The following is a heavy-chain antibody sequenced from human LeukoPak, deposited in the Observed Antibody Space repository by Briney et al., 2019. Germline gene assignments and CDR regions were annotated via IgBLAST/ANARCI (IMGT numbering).Heavy chain of an antibody. CDR3: TTETYSSGWYMIY. Sequence: GGSLRLSCAASGFTFSSYWMNWVRQAPGKGLEWVGRIKSKTDGGTTDYAAPVKGRFTISRDDSKNTLYLQMNSLKTEDTAVYYCTTETYSSGWYMIYWGQGTLVTVSS. D-gene: IGHD6-19*01. CDR1: GFTFSSYW. J-gene: IGHJ4*02. CDR2: IKSKTDGGTT. V-gene: IGHV3-15*01.